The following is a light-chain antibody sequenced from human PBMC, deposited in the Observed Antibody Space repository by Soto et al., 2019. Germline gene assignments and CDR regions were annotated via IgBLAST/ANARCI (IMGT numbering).Light chain of an antibody. CDR3: TSYTSSSSYV. CDR2: DVT. J-gene: IGLJ1*01. Sequence: QSALIQPASVSGFPGQSITIYCSGTRSDVGGYNYVSWFQQHPDKVPKLMIYDVTNRPSGISNRFSGSKSGNTASLTISGLQAEDEADYYCTSYTSSSSYVFGTGTKLTVL. CDR1: RSDVGGYNY. V-gene: IGLV2-14*01.